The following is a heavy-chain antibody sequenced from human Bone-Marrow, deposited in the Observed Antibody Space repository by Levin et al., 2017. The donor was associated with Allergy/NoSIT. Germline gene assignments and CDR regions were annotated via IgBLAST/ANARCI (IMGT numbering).Heavy chain of an antibody. V-gene: IGHV3-66*01. CDR3: SSAPGFSDY. Sequence: PGGSLRLSCEASGFTVSTNYMAWVRQAPGKGLEWVSVIFSGGSTYYADSVKGRFTISRDNSKNTLYLQMNRLRVEDTAIYYCSSAPGFSDYLGQGTQVTVSS. CDR2: IFSGGST. J-gene: IGHJ4*02. CDR1: GFTVSTNY.